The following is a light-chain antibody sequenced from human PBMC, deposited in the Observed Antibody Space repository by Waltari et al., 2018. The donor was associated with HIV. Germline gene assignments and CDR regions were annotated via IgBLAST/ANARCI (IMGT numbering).Light chain of an antibody. Sequence: QSVLTQPPSASGTPGQRVSISCSGSSSNIGSNIVNWYQQLPGTAPKLLIYSNNQRPSGVPDRFSGAKSGTSASLAISGLQSEEEAEYYCAAWYDSLNAWVFGGGTKLTVL. CDR3: AAWYDSLNAWV. CDR1: SSNIGSNI. J-gene: IGLJ3*02. CDR2: SNN. V-gene: IGLV1-44*01.